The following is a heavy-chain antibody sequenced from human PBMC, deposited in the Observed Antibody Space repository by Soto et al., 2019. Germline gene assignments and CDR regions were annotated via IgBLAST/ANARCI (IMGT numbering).Heavy chain of an antibody. CDR3: ARVQLASRDAFDI. CDR1: GGSISSGDYY. CDR2: IYYSGST. V-gene: IGHV4-30-4*01. J-gene: IGHJ3*02. Sequence: SETLSLTCTVSGGSISSGDYYWSWIRQPPGKGLEWIGYIYYSGSTYYTPSLKSRVIISVDTSKNWFSLKLSSVTAADTAVYYCARVQLASRDAFDIWGQGTMVTVSS. D-gene: IGHD6-13*01.